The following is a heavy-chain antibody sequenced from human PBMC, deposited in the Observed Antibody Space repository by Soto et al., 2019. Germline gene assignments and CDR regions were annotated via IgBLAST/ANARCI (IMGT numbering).Heavy chain of an antibody. CDR3: ARDRPGVFGVVINPTFDY. CDR2: ISAYNGNT. CDR1: GYTFTSYG. Sequence: ASVKVSCKASGYTFTSYGISWVRQAPGQGLEWMGWISAYNGNTNYAQKLQGRVTMTTDTSTNTAYMELRSLRSDDTAVYYCARDRPGVFGVVINPTFDYWGQGTLVTVSS. D-gene: IGHD3-3*01. J-gene: IGHJ4*02. V-gene: IGHV1-18*01.